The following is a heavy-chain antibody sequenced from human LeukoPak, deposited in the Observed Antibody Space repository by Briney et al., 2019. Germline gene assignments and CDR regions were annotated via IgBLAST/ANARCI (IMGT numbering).Heavy chain of an antibody. Sequence: ASVKVSRKASGYTFTGYYMHWVRQAPGQGLEWMGWINPNSGGTNYAQKFLGRVTMTRDTSISTAYMELSRLRSDDTAVYYCARDVFYGSNGYNDKWGQGTLVTISS. V-gene: IGHV1-2*02. CDR1: GYTFTGYY. J-gene: IGHJ4*02. CDR2: INPNSGGT. D-gene: IGHD4-23*01. CDR3: ARDVFYGSNGYNDK.